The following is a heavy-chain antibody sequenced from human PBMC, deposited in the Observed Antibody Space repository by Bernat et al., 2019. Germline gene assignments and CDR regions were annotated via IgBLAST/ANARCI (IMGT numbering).Heavy chain of an antibody. V-gene: IGHV3-15*01. J-gene: IGHJ6*02. CDR2: IKSKTDGGTT. CDR1: GFTFSNAW. CDR3: TTGPITMVRGVKTYYYGMDV. Sequence: EVQLVESVGGLVKPVGSLRLSCAASGFTFSNAWMSWVRQAPGKGLEWVGRIKSKTDGGTTDYAAPVKGRFTISRDDSKNTLYLQMNSLKPEDTAVYYCTTGPITMVRGVKTYYYGMDVWGQGTTVTVSS. D-gene: IGHD3-10*01.